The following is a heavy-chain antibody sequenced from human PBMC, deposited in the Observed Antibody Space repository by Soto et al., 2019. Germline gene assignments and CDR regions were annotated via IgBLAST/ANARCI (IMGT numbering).Heavy chain of an antibody. D-gene: IGHD2-2*01. V-gene: IGHV3-15*01. J-gene: IGHJ3*02. CDR3: ATEASCSSTNRPRAFDI. CDR1: GFTFSHVW. CDR2: IKRKIDGETI. Sequence: EVQLVESGGGLEKPGGSLRLSCAASGFTFSHVWMSWVRQAPGKGLEWVGRIKRKIDGETIDYAAPVKGRFTISRDDSKDTLYLQMNSLKTEDTAVYYCATEASCSSTNRPRAFDIWGQGTGVTVSS.